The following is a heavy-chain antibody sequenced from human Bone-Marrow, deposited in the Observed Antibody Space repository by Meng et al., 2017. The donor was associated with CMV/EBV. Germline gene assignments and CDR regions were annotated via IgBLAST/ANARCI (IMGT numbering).Heavy chain of an antibody. CDR1: GGSVSSGSYY. CDR2: IYYSGST. D-gene: IGHD1-26*01. V-gene: IGHV4-61*01. CDR3: ARDSGSLEGDATNFDY. J-gene: IGHJ4*02. Sequence: LSCTVSGGSVSSGSYYWSWIRQPPGKGLEWIGYIYYSGSTNYNPSLKSRVTISVDTSKNQFSLKLSSVTAADTAVYYCARDSGSLEGDATNFDYWGQGTLVTVSS.